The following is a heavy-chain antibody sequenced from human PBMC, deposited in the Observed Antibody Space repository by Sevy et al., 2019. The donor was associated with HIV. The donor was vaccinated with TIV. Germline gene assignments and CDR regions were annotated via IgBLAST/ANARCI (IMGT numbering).Heavy chain of an antibody. Sequence: SETLSLTCTVSGGSISSYYWSWIRQPPGKGLEWIGYIYYSGSTNYNPPLKSRVTISVDTSKNQFSLKLSSVTAADTAVYYCARVVAPYDFWSGYYSYYFDYWGQGTLVTVSS. J-gene: IGHJ4*02. V-gene: IGHV4-59*01. D-gene: IGHD3-3*01. CDR1: GGSISSYY. CDR2: IYYSGST. CDR3: ARVVAPYDFWSGYYSYYFDY.